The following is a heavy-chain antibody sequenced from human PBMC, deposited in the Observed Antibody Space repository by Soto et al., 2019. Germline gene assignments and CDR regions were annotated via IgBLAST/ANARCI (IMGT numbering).Heavy chain of an antibody. J-gene: IGHJ4*02. CDR1: GFTFSSYS. D-gene: IGHD6-6*01. V-gene: IGHV3-48*02. CDR3: ARGPVEYSSSFLCSPDY. CDR2: ISSSSSTI. Sequence: EVQLVESGGGLVQPGGSLRLSCAASGFTFSSYSMNWVRQAPGKGLEWVSYISSSSSTIYYADSVKGRFTISRDNAKNSLYLQMNSLRDEDTAVYYCARGPVEYSSSFLCSPDYWGQGTLVTVSS.